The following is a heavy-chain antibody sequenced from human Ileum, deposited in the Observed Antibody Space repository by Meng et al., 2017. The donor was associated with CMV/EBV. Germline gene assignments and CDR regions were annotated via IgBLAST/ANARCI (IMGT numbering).Heavy chain of an antibody. CDR1: GFTFPRSA. J-gene: IGHJ5*02. Sequence: SVKVSCKASGFTFPRSAVQWVRQARGQRLESIGWIVVGTGDTVYAPKFQGRVTISRDTSTSTAYMELSSLRSEDTAVYYCAAGGTGGTDNWFDPWGHGTLVTVSS. CDR3: AAGGTGGTDNWFDP. D-gene: IGHD1-1*01. CDR2: IVVGTGDT. V-gene: IGHV1-58*01.